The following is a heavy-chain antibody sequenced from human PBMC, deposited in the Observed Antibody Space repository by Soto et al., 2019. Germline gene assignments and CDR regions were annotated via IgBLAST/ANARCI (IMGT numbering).Heavy chain of an antibody. D-gene: IGHD6-6*01. J-gene: IGHJ6*04. V-gene: IGHV1-46*01. CDR3: ARDLSIAVLRWVGGSGYGMDF. CDR2: INPGGGST. CDR1: GYTLTSYY. Sequence: APMKVSLKASGYTLTSYYMHWVRPAPGQRLEGMGKINPGGGSTSYEQKFQGRVTMTRDTSTSTVYMELSSLRSEDTAVYYCARDLSIAVLRWVGGSGYGMDFWGKGTTVTVSS.